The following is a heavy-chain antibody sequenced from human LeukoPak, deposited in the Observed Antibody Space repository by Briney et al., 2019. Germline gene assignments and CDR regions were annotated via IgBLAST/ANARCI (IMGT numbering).Heavy chain of an antibody. Sequence: GGSLRLSCAASGFTFSSHWMHWARQAPGKGLVWVSRINGDETSTAYADSVKGRFTISRDNAKNTLYLQMNSLRAEDTAVYYCATFNRGGDSSRGHYWGQGTLVTVS. CDR1: GFTFSSHW. CDR2: INGDETST. CDR3: ATFNRGGDSSRGHY. J-gene: IGHJ4*02. D-gene: IGHD6-13*01. V-gene: IGHV3-74*01.